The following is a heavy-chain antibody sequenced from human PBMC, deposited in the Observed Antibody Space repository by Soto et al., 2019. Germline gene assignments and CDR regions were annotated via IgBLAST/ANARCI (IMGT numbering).Heavy chain of an antibody. CDR1: GGSFSGYY. V-gene: IGHV4-34*01. J-gene: IGHJ6*03. CDR2: INHSGST. Sequence: SETLSLTCAVYGGSFSGYYWSWIRQPPGKGLEWIGEINHSGSTNYNPSLKSRVTISVETSKNQFSLKLSSVTAADTAVYYCARRGGVVNSYYYYMDVWGKGTTVTVSS. CDR3: ARRGGVVNSYYYYMDV. D-gene: IGHD3-3*01.